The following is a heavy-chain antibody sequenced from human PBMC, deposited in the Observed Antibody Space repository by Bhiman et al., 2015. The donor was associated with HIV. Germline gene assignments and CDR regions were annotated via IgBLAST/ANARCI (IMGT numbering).Heavy chain of an antibody. D-gene: IGHD3-16*02. CDR2: ISSSSSYI. CDR3: AREGRSSLFVDV. CDR1: GFSFNIYA. Sequence: EVQLVESGGGLVKPGGPVRLSCAASGFSFNIYAMTWVRQPPGKGLEWVSSISSSSSYIYYADSVKGRFTISRDNAKNSLYLQMNSLRAEDTAVYYCAREGRSSLFVDVWGQGTTVTVSS. J-gene: IGHJ6*02. V-gene: IGHV3-21*03.